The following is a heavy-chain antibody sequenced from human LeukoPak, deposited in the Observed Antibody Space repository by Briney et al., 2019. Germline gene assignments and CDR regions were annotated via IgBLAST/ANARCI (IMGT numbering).Heavy chain of an antibody. D-gene: IGHD3-16*02. CDR2: VYDNDIT. CDR3: ARHIGGGIEDMDV. Sequence: SETLSLTCSVSGASIRSYFRSWIRQPPGKGLEWIGYVYDNDITNFNPSLESRVTISVDTSRNQFFLRMSSVTAADTAVYYCARHIGGGIEDMDVWGTGTKVTVSS. V-gene: IGHV4-59*08. CDR1: GASIRSYF. J-gene: IGHJ6*03.